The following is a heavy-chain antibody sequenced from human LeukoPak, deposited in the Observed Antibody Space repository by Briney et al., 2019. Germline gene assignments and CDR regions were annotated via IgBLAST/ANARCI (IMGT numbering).Heavy chain of an antibody. D-gene: IGHD6-13*01. CDR3: VKASTSSWPYYFDY. CDR2: ISGNGGST. CDR1: GFTFSNFV. J-gene: IGHJ4*02. Sequence: GGSLRLSCAASGFTFSNFVMAWVRQAPGKGLEWVSAISGNGGSTYNADPMKGRFTISRDSSKNTLYLQMNSLTAEDTAVHYCVKASTSSWPYYFDYWGQGTLVTVSS. V-gene: IGHV3-23*01.